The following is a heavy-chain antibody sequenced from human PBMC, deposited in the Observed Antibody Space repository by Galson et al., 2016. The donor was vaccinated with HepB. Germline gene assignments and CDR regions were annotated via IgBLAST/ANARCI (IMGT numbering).Heavy chain of an antibody. CDR3: ARVFPSGYRSPFHAYDV. J-gene: IGHJ3*01. Sequence: ETLSLTCTVSGGSISLYSWSWIRQPPGKGLEWVLVLQSTGISNYADSMTGRFTISRDISRNTLSLQMNNLRTDDTGVYYCARVFPSGYRSPFHAYDVWGQGTLVTVS. D-gene: IGHD5-12*01. CDR2: LQSTGIS. V-gene: IGHV3-66*01. CDR1: GGSISLYS.